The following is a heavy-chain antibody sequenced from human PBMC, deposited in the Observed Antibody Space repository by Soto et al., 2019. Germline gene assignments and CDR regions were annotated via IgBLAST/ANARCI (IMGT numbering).Heavy chain of an antibody. J-gene: IGHJ4*02. CDR2: ISAYNGNT. D-gene: IGHD4-17*01. Sequence: QVQLVQSGAEVKKPGASVKVSCKASGYTFTSYGISWVRQAPGQGLEWMGWISAYNGNTNYAQKLQGRVTMTTDTSTSTAYMELRSLRSDDTAVYYCARDRGRDPYGDYGGPCDYWGQEPLVTVSS. CDR3: ARDRGRDPYGDYGGPCDY. CDR1: GYTFTSYG. V-gene: IGHV1-18*01.